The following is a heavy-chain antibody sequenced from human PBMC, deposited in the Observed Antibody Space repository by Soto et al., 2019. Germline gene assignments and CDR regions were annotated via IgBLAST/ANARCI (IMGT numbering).Heavy chain of an antibody. J-gene: IGHJ5*02. CDR1: GFSFSNFA. V-gene: IGHV3-23*01. D-gene: IGHD6-13*01. Sequence: PGESLKISCAASGFSFSNFAMSWVRQAPGTGLEWVSSISGSGDKTYYLDSVKGRFTISRDNSKNTLYLHMNSLGAEDTAVYFCAKDYASTWYWYFDPWGQGTLVTVSS. CDR3: AKDYASTWYWYFDP. CDR2: ISGSGDKT.